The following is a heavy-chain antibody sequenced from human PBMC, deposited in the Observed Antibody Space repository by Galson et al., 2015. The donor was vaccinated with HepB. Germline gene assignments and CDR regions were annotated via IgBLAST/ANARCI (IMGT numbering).Heavy chain of an antibody. CDR1: GFTFSNYG. CDR2: ISYDGSNK. D-gene: IGHD4-17*01. Sequence: SLRLSCAASGFTFSNYGMHWVRQAPGKGLEWVAVISYDGSNKYYADSVKGRFTISRDNSKNTLYLQMNSLTSEDTAVYYCAAHTADGESTFDFWGQGTLVTVAS. CDR3: AAHTADGESTFDF. J-gene: IGHJ4*02. V-gene: IGHV3-30*03.